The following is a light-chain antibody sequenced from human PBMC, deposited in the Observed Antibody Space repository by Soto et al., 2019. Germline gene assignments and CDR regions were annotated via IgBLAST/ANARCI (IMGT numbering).Light chain of an antibody. V-gene: IGKV3-20*01. Sequence: TQSPSSLSASVGDRVTITCGASQSISSNFLAWYQQRPGQAPRLLMYAASSRATGIPDRFSGSGSGTDFTLTIRRLEPEDFAVYYCQQYGSSPITFGQGTRLEI. J-gene: IGKJ5*01. CDR2: AAS. CDR3: QQYGSSPIT. CDR1: QSISSNF.